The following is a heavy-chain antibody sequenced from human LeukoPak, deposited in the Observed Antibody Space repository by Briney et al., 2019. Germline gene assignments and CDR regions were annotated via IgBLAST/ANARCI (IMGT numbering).Heavy chain of an antibody. CDR3: ARGTPYYYDSSGYYYGDLDY. CDR2: IIPIFGTA. CDR1: GGTFSSYA. Sequence: SVKVSCKASGGTFSSYAISWVRQAPGQGLEWMGGIIPIFGTANYAQKFQGRVTITTDESTSTAYMELSSLRSEDTAVYYCARGTPYYYDSSGYYYGDLDYWGQGTLVTVSS. V-gene: IGHV1-69*05. D-gene: IGHD3-22*01. J-gene: IGHJ4*02.